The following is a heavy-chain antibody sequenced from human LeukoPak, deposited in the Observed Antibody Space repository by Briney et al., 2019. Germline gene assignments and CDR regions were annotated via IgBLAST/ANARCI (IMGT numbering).Heavy chain of an antibody. CDR2: ISAYNGNT. V-gene: IGHV1-18*01. D-gene: IGHD3-22*01. CDR1: GYTFTSYG. Sequence: ASVKVSCKASGYTFTSYGISWVRQAPGQGLEWVGWISAYNGNTNYAQKLQGRVTMTTDTSTSTAYMELRSLRSDDTAVYYCARDPYYYDSSGYYYVPGWFDPWGQGTLVTVSS. J-gene: IGHJ5*02. CDR3: ARDPYYYDSSGYYYVPGWFDP.